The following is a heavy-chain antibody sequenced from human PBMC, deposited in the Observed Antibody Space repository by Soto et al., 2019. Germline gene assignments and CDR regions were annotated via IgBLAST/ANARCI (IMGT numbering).Heavy chain of an antibody. D-gene: IGHD2-15*01. V-gene: IGHV4-39*01. CDR3: ALFNGYCVRGSCYGHYAMDD. CDR1: SAPVSSTTYT. Sequence: SETLSLTCTVASAPVSSTTYTWGWIRPPPGKGLEWVASVYYGGRTHYNPTLNSPITISVDPSKNQFSLEMTSVTAANTAFIFCALFNGYCVRGSCYGHYAMDDWGQGTTVTVSS. CDR2: VYYGGRT. J-gene: IGHJ6*02.